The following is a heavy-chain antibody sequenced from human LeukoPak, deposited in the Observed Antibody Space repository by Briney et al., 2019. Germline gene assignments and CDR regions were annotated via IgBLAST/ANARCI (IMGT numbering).Heavy chain of an antibody. CDR3: ASGYTYVRLGDH. J-gene: IGHJ4*02. V-gene: IGHV3-74*01. Sequence: GRSLTPSCAVSGLSLSNYWMHWVRQPPGNGLVWVARTNLHGTDVDYADSVKGRFTISRDNAQNTLFLQMNSLRAEDTAVYYCASGYTYVRLGDHWGQGTLVTVSS. CDR2: TNLHGTDV. CDR1: GLSLSNYW. D-gene: IGHD5-18*01.